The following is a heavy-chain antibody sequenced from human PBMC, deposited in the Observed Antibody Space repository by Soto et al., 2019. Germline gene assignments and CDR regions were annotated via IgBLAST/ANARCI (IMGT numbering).Heavy chain of an antibody. D-gene: IGHD6-19*01. CDR1: GFTFSSYG. CDR3: AKDHASSGWYSYYYYGMDV. V-gene: IGHV3-30*18. J-gene: IGHJ6*02. Sequence: GSLRLSGSASGFTFSSYGMHWVRQAAGKGLEWVAVISYDGSNKYYADSVKGRFTISRDNSKNTLYLQMNSLRAEDTAVYYCAKDHASSGWYSYYYYGMDVWGQGTTVTVYS. CDR2: ISYDGSNK.